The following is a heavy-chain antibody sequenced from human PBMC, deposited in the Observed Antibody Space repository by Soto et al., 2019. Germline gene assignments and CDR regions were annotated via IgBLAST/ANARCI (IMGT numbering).Heavy chain of an antibody. CDR1: GGSFSGYY. Sequence: QVQLQQWGAGLLKPSETLSLTCAVYGGSFSGYYWSWIRQPPGKGLEWIGEINHSGSTNYNPSLKSRVTISVDKSKNQFSLKLSSVTGADTAVYYGATDRHSSAGPVDYWGQGTLVTASS. J-gene: IGHJ4*02. D-gene: IGHD3-10*01. CDR3: ATDRHSSAGPVDY. V-gene: IGHV4-34*01. CDR2: INHSGST.